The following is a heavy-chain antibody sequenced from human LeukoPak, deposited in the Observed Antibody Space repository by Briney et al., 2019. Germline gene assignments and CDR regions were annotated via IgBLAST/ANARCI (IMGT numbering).Heavy chain of an antibody. Sequence: GGSLRLSCAASDFTFSYYAMSWVRHAPGKGLEWVSGISGSGGSPFYSDSVKGRFIISRDNSQNTVYLQMNSLRAEDTALYYCEKGKTHYYGPGDSWGQGTLVTVSS. J-gene: IGHJ4*02. CDR2: ISGSGGSP. D-gene: IGHD3-10*01. CDR3: EKGKTHYYGPGDS. CDR1: DFTFSYYA. V-gene: IGHV3-23*01.